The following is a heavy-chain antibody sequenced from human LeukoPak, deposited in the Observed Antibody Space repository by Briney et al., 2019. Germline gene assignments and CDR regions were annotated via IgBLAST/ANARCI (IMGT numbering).Heavy chain of an antibody. J-gene: IGHJ5*02. D-gene: IGHD3-22*01. CDR3: ARVFVYYYDSSGYYGPFDP. CDR1: GGSISSYY. CDR2: IYYSGST. V-gene: IGHV4-59*01. Sequence: PSETLSLTCTVSGGSISSYYWSWVRQPPGKGLEWIGYIYYSGSTNYNPSLKSRVTISVDTSKNQFSLKLSSVTAADTAVYYCARVFVYYYDSSGYYGPFDPWGQGTLVTVSS.